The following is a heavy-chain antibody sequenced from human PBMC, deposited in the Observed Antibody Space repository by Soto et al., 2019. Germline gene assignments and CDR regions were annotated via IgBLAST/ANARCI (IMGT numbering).Heavy chain of an antibody. J-gene: IGHJ6*02. CDR2: ISAYNGNT. CDR1: GYTFTSYG. CDR3: ARWWDYYGSGSYSYYGMDV. D-gene: IGHD3-10*01. Sequence: ASVKVSCKASGYTFTSYGISWVRQAPGQGLEWMGRISAYNGNTNYAQKLQGRVTMTTDTSTSTAYMELRSLRSDDTAVYYCARWWDYYGSGSYSYYGMDVWGQGTTVTVSS. V-gene: IGHV1-18*01.